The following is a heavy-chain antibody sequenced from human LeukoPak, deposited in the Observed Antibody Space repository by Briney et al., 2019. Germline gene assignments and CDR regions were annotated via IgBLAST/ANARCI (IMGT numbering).Heavy chain of an antibody. Sequence: SETLSLTCAVYGGSFSGYYWSWIRQPPGKGLEWIGEINHSGSTNYNPSLKSRVTISVDTSKNQFSLKLSSVTAADTAVYYCARGKRDSLELDFDYWGQGTLVTVSS. CDR2: INHSGST. D-gene: IGHD1-7*01. CDR1: GGSFSGYY. J-gene: IGHJ4*02. CDR3: ARGKRDSLELDFDY. V-gene: IGHV4-34*01.